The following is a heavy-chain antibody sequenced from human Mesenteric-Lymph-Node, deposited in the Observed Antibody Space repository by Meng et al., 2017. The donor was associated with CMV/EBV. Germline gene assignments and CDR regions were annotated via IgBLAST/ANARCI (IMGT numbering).Heavy chain of an antibody. V-gene: IGHV3-21*01. CDR3: ARYPGQGRSDV. Sequence: ETLSLNCTVPGGSISSYYWSWVRQAPGKGLEWVSSISASSSYIYYTDSVKGRFTISRDNAKNSLYLQMNSLRAEDTAVYYCARYPGQGRSDVWGQGTTVTVSS. CDR1: GGSISSYY. J-gene: IGHJ6*02. CDR2: ISASSSYI.